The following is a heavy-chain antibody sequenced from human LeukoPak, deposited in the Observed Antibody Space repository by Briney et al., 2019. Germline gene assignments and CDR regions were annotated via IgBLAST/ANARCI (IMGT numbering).Heavy chain of an antibody. V-gene: IGHV5-51*01. CDR1: GYSFTSYW. CDR3: ARHDILDREGYSSSEFDY. CDR2: IYPGDSDA. D-gene: IGHD6-6*01. J-gene: IGHJ4*02. Sequence: GESLKISCKASGYSFTSYWIAWVRQMPGKGLEWMGIIYPGDSDARDSPSFQGQVTISADKSISTAYLQWSSLKASDTAMYYCARHDILDREGYSSSEFDYWGQGTLVTVSS.